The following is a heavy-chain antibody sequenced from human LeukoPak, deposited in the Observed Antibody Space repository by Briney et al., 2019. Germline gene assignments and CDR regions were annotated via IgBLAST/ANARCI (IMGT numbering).Heavy chain of an antibody. Sequence: SETLSLTCAVYGGSFSGYYWSWIRQPPGKGLEWIGEINHSGSTNYNPSLKSRVTISVGTSKNQFSLKLSSVTAADTAVYYCHTSPRGEPRSSRARDYWGQGTLVTVSS. V-gene: IGHV4-34*01. CDR2: INHSGST. D-gene: IGHD1-14*01. CDR1: GGSFSGYY. J-gene: IGHJ4*02. CDR3: HTSPRGEPRSSRARDY.